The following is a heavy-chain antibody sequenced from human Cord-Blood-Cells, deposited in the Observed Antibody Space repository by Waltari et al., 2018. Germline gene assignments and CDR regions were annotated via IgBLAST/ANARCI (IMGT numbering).Heavy chain of an antibody. J-gene: IGHJ6*02. Sequence: QVQLVQSGAEVKKPGASVKVSCKASGYTFTSYDINWVRQATGQGLAWMGWRNPNKGNTGYAQKCQRRGTMTRNTSISTAYMELSSLRSEDTAVYYCARAALYCSSTSCYYYYGMDVWGQGTTVTVSS. CDR1: GYTFTSYD. CDR2: RNPNKGNT. CDR3: ARAALYCSSTSCYYYYGMDV. D-gene: IGHD2-2*01. V-gene: IGHV1-8*01.